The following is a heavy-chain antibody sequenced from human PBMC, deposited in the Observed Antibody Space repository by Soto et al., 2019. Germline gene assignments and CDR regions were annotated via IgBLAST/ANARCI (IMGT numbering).Heavy chain of an antibody. V-gene: IGHV1-69*15. J-gene: IGHJ4*02. CDR1: GGTFSSYA. CDR3: ARGDGCSGGSCYEDYFDY. Sequence: QVQLVQSGAEVKKPGSSVKVSCKASGGTFSSYAISWVRQAPGQGLEWMGRIIPIFGTANYAQKFQGRVTITADEATRTAYMELSSLRSEDTAVYYCARGDGCSGGSCYEDYFDYWGQGTLVTVSS. CDR2: IIPIFGTA. D-gene: IGHD2-15*01.